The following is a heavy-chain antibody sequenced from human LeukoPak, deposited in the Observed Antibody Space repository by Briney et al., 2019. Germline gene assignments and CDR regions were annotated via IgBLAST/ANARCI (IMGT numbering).Heavy chain of an antibody. J-gene: IGHJ4*02. V-gene: IGHV3-7*01. CDR1: GFPFSAYW. D-gene: IGHD3-10*01. Sequence: GGSLRLSCAASGFPFSAYWMSWVRQAPGKGLEWVANKNQDGTEKYYVDSVKGRFTISRDYAKNSLYLQMNSLRVEDTAVYYCAKVAKYYYGPETYYFFEQWGQGTPVTVSS. CDR3: AKVAKYYYGPETYYFFEQ. CDR2: KNQDGTEK.